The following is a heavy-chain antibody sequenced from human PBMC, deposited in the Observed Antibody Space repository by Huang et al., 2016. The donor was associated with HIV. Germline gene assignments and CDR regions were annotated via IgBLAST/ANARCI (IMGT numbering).Heavy chain of an antibody. CDR2: VYFFGNT. V-gene: IGHV4-39*02. Sequence: QLRESGPGLVTPSETLSLTCSASGPSMTSSTFYWGWFRQPPGRGLEWIGSVYFFGNTYYNPALRGRVTISIDTANKQYSMRLTSVSAADTAVYFCAREVRSVDTDRPDGYYYRGLDVWGQGTTVIVSS. CDR3: AREVRSVDTDRPDGYYYRGLDV. CDR1: GPSMTSSTFY. J-gene: IGHJ6*02. D-gene: IGHD2-2*03.